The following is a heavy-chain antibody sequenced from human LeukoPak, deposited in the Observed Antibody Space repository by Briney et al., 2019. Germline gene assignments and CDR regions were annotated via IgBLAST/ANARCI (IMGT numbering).Heavy chain of an antibody. J-gene: IGHJ4*02. D-gene: IGHD6-13*01. V-gene: IGHV3-30-3*01. Sequence: PGGSLRLSCAASGFTFSSYAMHWVRQAPGKGLEWVAVISYDGSNKYYADSVKGRFTISRDNSKNTLYLQMNSLRAEDTAVYYCARDTRSSSLRYYFDHWGQGTLVTVSS. CDR3: ARDTRSSSLRYYFDH. CDR2: ISYDGSNK. CDR1: GFTFSSYA.